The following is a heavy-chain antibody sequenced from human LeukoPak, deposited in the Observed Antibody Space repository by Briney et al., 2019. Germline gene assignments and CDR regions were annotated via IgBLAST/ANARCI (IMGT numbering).Heavy chain of an antibody. J-gene: IGHJ5*02. CDR3: AKRSDSLGFDP. CDR2: LYYSGST. D-gene: IGHD3-9*01. V-gene: IGHV4-39*01. Sequence: PSETLSLTCTVSGGSISSRNYYWGWIRQPPGKGLEWIRSLYYSGSTYYNPSLKSRLTISVDTSKNQFSLKLSSVTAADTAVYYCAKRSDSLGFDPWGQGTLVTVSS. CDR1: GGSISSRNYY.